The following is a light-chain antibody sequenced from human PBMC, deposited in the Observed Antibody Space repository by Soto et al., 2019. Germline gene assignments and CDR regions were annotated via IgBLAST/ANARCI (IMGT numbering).Light chain of an antibody. CDR1: SSNIGAGYD. V-gene: IGLV1-40*01. J-gene: IGLJ2*01. CDR2: GNT. Sequence: QSVLTQPPSVSGAPGQRVTISCTGSSSNIGAGYDVHWYQQLPGRAPKLLIYGNTNRPSGVPDRFSGSKSGTSDSLAITGLQAEDEADYSCLSLVSSLSVVFGGGTQLTVL. CDR3: LSLVSSLSVV.